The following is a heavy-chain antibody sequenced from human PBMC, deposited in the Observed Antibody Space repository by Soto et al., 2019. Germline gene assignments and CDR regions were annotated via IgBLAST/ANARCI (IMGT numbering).Heavy chain of an antibody. Sequence: QVHLVQSGAEVNKPGSSVKVSCKASGGTFSSYAITWVRQAPGQGLEWMGGIIPIFDTANYAQKFQGRVTITADESTSKAYMELSRLRSEDTAVYYCARGVYYYDSSATLPYYFDYWGQGTLVTVSS. D-gene: IGHD3-22*01. V-gene: IGHV1-69*01. J-gene: IGHJ4*02. CDR3: ARGVYYYDSSATLPYYFDY. CDR2: IIPIFDTA. CDR1: GGTFSSYA.